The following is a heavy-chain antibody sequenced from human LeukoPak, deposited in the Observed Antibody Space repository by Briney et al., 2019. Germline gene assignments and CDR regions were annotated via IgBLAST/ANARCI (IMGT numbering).Heavy chain of an antibody. V-gene: IGHV4-61*02. CDR1: GGSISSGSYY. J-gene: IGHJ4*02. Sequence: SETLSLTCTVSGGSISSGSYYWSWIRQPAGKGLEWIGRIYTSGSTNYNPSLKSRVTISVDTSKNQFSLKLSSVTAADTAVYYCARDTMGATTHFDYWGQGTLVTVSS. CDR2: IYTSGST. D-gene: IGHD1-26*01. CDR3: ARDTMGATTHFDY.